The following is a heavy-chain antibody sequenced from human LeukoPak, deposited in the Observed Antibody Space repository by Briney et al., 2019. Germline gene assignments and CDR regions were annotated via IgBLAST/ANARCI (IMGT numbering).Heavy chain of an antibody. CDR3: ARGGYYDSSGYYHFDY. CDR2: INHSGST. CDR1: GGSFSGYY. D-gene: IGHD3-22*01. V-gene: IGHV4-34*01. Sequence: SETLSLTCAVYGGSFSGYYWSWIRQPPGKGLEWIGEINHSGSTNDNPSLKSRVTISVDTSKNQFSLKLSSVTAADTAVYYCARGGYYDSSGYYHFDYWGQGTLVTVSS. J-gene: IGHJ4*02.